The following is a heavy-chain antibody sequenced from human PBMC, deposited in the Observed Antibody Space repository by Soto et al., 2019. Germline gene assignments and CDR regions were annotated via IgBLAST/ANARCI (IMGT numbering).Heavy chain of an antibody. CDR3: AKASGYQYYFDY. CDR1: GFTFSSYA. CDR2: ISGSGGST. Sequence: GGSLILSCAASGFTFSSYAMSWVRQAPGKGLEWVSAISGSGGSTYYADSVKGRFTISRDNSKNTLYLQMNSLRAEDTAVYYCAKASGYQYYFDYWGQGTLVTVSS. J-gene: IGHJ4*02. V-gene: IGHV3-23*01. D-gene: IGHD3-22*01.